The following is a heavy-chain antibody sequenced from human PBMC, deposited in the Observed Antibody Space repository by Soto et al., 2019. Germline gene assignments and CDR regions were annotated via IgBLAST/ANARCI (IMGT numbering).Heavy chain of an antibody. Sequence: GESLKISCKGSGYSFTSYWISWVRQMPGKGLEWMGRIDPSDSYTNYSPSFQGHVTISADKSISTAYLQWSSLKASDTAMYYCARHIVAEAEDYYYGMDVWGQGTRVTVSS. CDR3: ARHIVAEAEDYYYGMDV. CDR2: IDPSDSYT. J-gene: IGHJ6*02. D-gene: IGHD6-13*01. V-gene: IGHV5-10-1*01. CDR1: GYSFTSYW.